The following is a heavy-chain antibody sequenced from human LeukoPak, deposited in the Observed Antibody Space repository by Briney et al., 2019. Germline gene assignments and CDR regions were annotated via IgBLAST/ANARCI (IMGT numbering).Heavy chain of an antibody. CDR3: ARVRAVAGRGFDY. J-gene: IGHJ4*02. CDR2: IYYSGST. D-gene: IGHD6-19*01. CDR1: GGSISSGDCY. Sequence: PSQTLSLTCTVSGGSISSGDCYWSWIRQPPGKGLEWIGYIYYSGSTYYNPSLKSRVTISVDTSKNQFSLKLSSVTAADTAVYYCARVRAVAGRGFDYWGQGTLVTVSS. V-gene: IGHV4-30-4*08.